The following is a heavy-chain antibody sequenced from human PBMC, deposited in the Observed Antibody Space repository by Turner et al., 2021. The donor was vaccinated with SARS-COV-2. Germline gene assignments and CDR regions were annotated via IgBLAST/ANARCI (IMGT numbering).Heavy chain of an antibody. V-gene: IGHV3-43*02. CDR1: GFTFDDYA. D-gene: IGHD6-19*01. CDR2: ISWDGGST. Sequence: EVQLVESGGGLVQPGRSLRLSCAASGFTFDDYAMHWVRQAPGKGLEWVSLISWDGGSTNYADSVKGRFTISRDNSKNSLYLQMNSLRTEDTALYYCAKDISSWYEGIAVAGTNYGMDVWGQGTTVTVSS. J-gene: IGHJ6*02. CDR3: AKDISSWYEGIAVAGTNYGMDV.